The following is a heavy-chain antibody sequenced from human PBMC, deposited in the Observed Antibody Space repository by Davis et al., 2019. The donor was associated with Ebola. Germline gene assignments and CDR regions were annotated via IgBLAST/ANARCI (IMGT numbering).Heavy chain of an antibody. CDR1: GYSINSGYY. CDR3: VRFGRGAY. Sequence: PSETLSLTCAVSGYSINSGYYWGWIRQPPGKGLEWIGSIHNSGTTNYNPSLKSRVTISVDPSKNQFSLNLRSVTAADTAVYYCVRFGRGAYWGQGTLVTVSS. D-gene: IGHD3-16*01. J-gene: IGHJ4*02. CDR2: IHNSGTT. V-gene: IGHV4-38-2*01.